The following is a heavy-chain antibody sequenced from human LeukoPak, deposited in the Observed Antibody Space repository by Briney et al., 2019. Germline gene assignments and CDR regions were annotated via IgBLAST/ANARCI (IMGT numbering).Heavy chain of an antibody. CDR2: ISGSGGST. Sequence: GGSRRLAWAAAGFTFSSYAMSWVRQAPGKGLEWVSAISGSGGSTYYADSVQGRFTISRDNSKNTLYLQMNSLRAEDTAVYYCAKDGRYGDYFDYWGQGTLVTVSS. CDR3: AKDGRYGDYFDY. V-gene: IGHV3-23*01. D-gene: IGHD4-17*01. CDR1: GFTFSSYA. J-gene: IGHJ4*02.